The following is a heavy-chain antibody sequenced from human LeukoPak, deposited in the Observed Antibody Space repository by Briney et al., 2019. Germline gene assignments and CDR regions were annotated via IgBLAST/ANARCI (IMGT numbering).Heavy chain of an antibody. CDR3: TRDPAGEMTPYYYYYYMDV. D-gene: IGHD3-10*01. Sequence: PGGSLRLSCTASGFTFGDYAMSWVRQAPGKGLEWVGFIRSKAYGGTTEYAASVKGRFTISRDDSKSIAYLQMNSLKTEDTAVYYCTRDPAGEMTPYYYYYYMDVWGKGTTVTVSS. CDR1: GFTFGDYA. CDR2: IRSKAYGGTT. V-gene: IGHV3-49*04. J-gene: IGHJ6*03.